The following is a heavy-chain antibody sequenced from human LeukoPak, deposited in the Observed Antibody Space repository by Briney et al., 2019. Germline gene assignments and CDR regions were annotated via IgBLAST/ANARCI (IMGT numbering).Heavy chain of an antibody. J-gene: IGHJ6*02. V-gene: IGHV5-51*01. CDR3: ARLWGGYSGYYYYGMDV. CDR1: GYSFTNYW. D-gene: IGHD5-12*01. Sequence: GESLKISCKGSGYSFTNYWIGWVRQMPGKGLEWMGIIYPGDSDTRYSPSFQGQVTISADKSISSAYLQWSSLKASDTAMYYCARLWGGYSGYYYYGMDVWGQGTTVTVSS. CDR2: IYPGDSDT.